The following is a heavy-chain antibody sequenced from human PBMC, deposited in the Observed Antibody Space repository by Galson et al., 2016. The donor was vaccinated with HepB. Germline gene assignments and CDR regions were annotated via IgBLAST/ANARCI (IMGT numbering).Heavy chain of an antibody. V-gene: IGHV4-31*03. CDR1: GDSISGGGHF. Sequence: TLSLTCTVTGDSISGGGHFWTWIRQPPGKGLEWIGYIYDSGSTYYNPSLQSRVTMSIDTSNGQFSLRVSSVTAADTAVYYCARESLSGYYSTFFDYWGQGTLVTVSS. D-gene: IGHD2-15*01. CDR3: ARESLSGYYSTFFDY. CDR2: IYDSGST. J-gene: IGHJ4*02.